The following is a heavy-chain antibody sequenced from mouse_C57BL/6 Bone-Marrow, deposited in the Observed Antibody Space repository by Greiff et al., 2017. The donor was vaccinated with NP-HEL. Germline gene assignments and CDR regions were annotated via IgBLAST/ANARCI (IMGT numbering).Heavy chain of an antibody. J-gene: IGHJ4*01. D-gene: IGHD1-1*01. V-gene: IGHV5-6*01. CDR3: ARQITTVVGGYYYAMDY. Sequence: EVKLVESGGDLVKPGGSLKLSCAASGFTFSSYGMSWVRQTPDKRLEWVATISSGGSYTYYPDSVKGRFTISRDNAKNTLYLQMSSLKSEDTAMYYCARQITTVVGGYYYAMDYWGQGTSVTVSS. CDR1: GFTFSSYG. CDR2: ISSGGSYT.